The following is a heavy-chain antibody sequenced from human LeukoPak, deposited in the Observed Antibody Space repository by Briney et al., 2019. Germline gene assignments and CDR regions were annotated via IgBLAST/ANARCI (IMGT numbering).Heavy chain of an antibody. CDR3: VKEEDYYDSSGYYPPWFDY. CDR1: GFPFNTYV. Sequence: GGSLRLSCAASGFPFNTYVMSWDRQAPGKGLEWVSAINGGGSNTYYADSVKGRFTISRDNSKNTLYLQMSSLRAEDTAVYYCVKEEDYYDSSGYYPPWFDYWGQGTLVTVSS. CDR2: INGGGSNT. J-gene: IGHJ4*02. D-gene: IGHD3-22*01. V-gene: IGHV3-23*01.